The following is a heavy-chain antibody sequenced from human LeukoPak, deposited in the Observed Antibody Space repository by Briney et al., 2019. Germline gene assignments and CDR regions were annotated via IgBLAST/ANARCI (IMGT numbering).Heavy chain of an antibody. CDR2: ISGSGDGT. Sequence: ETLSLTCTVSGGSISNYYWSWLRQPPGKGLEWVSSISGSGDGTYYTDSVKGRFTISRDNSKNTLHLQMNSLRAEDTAVYYCAKDGGSYLNWIDPWGQGTLVTVSS. CDR1: GGSISNYY. D-gene: IGHD1-26*01. V-gene: IGHV3-23*01. J-gene: IGHJ5*02. CDR3: AKDGGSYLNWIDP.